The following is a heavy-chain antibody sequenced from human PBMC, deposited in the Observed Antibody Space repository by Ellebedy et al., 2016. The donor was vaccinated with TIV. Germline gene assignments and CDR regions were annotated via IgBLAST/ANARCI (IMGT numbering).Heavy chain of an antibody. CDR1: GFTFSSNW. CDR3: AKARWDYYYGMDV. V-gene: IGHV3-74*01. CDR2: INSDGSRS. J-gene: IGHJ6*02. Sequence: GESLKISCAASGFTFSSNWMHWVRQAPGKGLVWVSRINSDGSRSIYADSVKGRFTISRDNAKNSLYLQMNSLRAEDTTLYYCAKARWDYYYGMDVWGQGTTVTVSS. D-gene: IGHD1-26*01.